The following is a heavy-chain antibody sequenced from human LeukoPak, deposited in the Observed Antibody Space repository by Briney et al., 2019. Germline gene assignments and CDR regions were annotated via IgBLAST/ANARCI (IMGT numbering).Heavy chain of an antibody. CDR3: QKTEYEILTGFDGYYFDF. CDR1: GYTLTGYY. V-gene: IGHV1-2*02. Sequence: ASVKVSCKASGYTLTGYYMHWVRQAPGQGLEWMGWINPNSGGTYYAQRFQGRVSMTRDTSISTAYMELSRLRSDDTAVYFKQKTEYEILTGFDGYYFDFWGQGTLVTVSS. J-gene: IGHJ4*02. CDR2: INPNSGGT. D-gene: IGHD3-9*01.